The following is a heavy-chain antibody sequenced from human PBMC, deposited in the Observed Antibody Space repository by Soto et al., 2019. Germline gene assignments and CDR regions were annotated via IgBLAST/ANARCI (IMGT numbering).Heavy chain of an antibody. CDR2: IWYDGSNK. Sequence: GGSLRLSCAASGFTFSSYGMHWVRQAPGEGLEWVAVIWYDGSNKYYADSVKGRFTISRNNSKNTLYLQMNSLRAEDTAVYYCARDVSGYSSYYYYGMDVWGQGTTVTVSS. J-gene: IGHJ6*02. CDR3: ARDVSGYSSYYYYGMDV. CDR1: GFTFSSYG. D-gene: IGHD3-3*01. V-gene: IGHV3-33*01.